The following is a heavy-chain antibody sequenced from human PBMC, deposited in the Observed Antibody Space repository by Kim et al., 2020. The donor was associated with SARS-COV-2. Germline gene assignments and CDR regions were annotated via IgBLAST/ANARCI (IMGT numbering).Heavy chain of an antibody. CDR2: ISSSSSYI. V-gene: IGHV3-21*01. CDR1: GFTFSSYS. J-gene: IGHJ4*02. CDR3: ARTLEASYYYDSSGYPSY. D-gene: IGHD3-22*01. Sequence: GGSLRLSCAASGFTFSSYSMNWVRQAPGKGLEWVSSISSSSSYIYYADSVKGRFTISRDNAKNSLYLKMNSLRAEDTDVYYCARTLEASYYYDSSGYPSYWGQGTLITVSS.